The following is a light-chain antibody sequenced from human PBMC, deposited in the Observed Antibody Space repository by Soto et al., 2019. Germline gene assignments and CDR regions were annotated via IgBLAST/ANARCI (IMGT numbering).Light chain of an antibody. V-gene: IGLV1-40*01. J-gene: IGLJ1*01. CDR1: SANIGAGYD. CDR3: QSYDSSLSGYG. Sequence: QSVLTQPPSVSGGPGQRVTISCTGSSANIGAGYDVHWYQQLPGTAPKLLIYGNSNLPSGVPDRFSGSKSGTSASLAITGLQAEDEADYYGQSYDSSLSGYGFGTGTKVTVL. CDR2: GNS.